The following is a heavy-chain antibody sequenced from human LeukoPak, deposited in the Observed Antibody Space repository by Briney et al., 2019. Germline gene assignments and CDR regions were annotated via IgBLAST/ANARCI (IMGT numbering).Heavy chain of an antibody. J-gene: IGHJ4*02. V-gene: IGHV3-74*01. Sequence: PGGSLRLSCAASGFTFSSYAMSWVRQAPGKGLVWVSRINSDGSSTNYADSVKGRFTISRDNAKNTLYLQMNSLRAEDTAVYYCAREPDGYSSGWPIDYWGQGTLVTVSS. D-gene: IGHD6-19*01. CDR1: GFTFSSYA. CDR3: AREPDGYSSGWPIDY. CDR2: INSDGSST.